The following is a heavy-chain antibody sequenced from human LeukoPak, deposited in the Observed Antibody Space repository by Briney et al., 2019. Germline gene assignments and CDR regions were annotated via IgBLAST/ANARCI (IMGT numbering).Heavy chain of an antibody. D-gene: IGHD3-10*01. V-gene: IGHV4-34*01. CDR3: ARRPRYGSGSPTFDY. CDR1: GGSSTGYY. Sequence: SETLSLTCAVYGGSSTGYYWSWIRQPPGKGLGWIGEINHSGSTHYTPSPQSRVTISVDTSKNQFSLKLSSVTAADTAVYYCARRPRYGSGSPTFDYWGQGTLVTVSS. CDR2: INHSGST. J-gene: IGHJ4*02.